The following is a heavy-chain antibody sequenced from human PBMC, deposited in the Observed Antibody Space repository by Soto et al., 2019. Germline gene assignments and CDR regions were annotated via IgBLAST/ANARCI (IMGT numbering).Heavy chain of an antibody. V-gene: IGHV5-10-1*01. CDR1: GYKFTNYC. CDR3: AGHSESAAQSVCLAY. CDR2: IDPSDSFR. D-gene: IGHD6-13*01. Sequence: GESVKISCQASGYKFTNYCISWVLQMPWKGLEWMGRIDPSDSFRTYSPSFQGHVTISVDRSTNTAYLQWPNLKASDTAMYFCAGHSESAAQSVCLAYWGQGALVTVSS. J-gene: IGHJ4*02.